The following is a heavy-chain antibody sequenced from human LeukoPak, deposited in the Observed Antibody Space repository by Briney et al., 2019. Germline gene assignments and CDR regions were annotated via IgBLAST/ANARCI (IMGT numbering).Heavy chain of an antibody. D-gene: IGHD4-11*01. CDR1: GLTFSSYG. Sequence: GGCLRLSYAASGLTFSSYGISWVRHAPGNGLEWVSTFSGTSTNSYADAVKGRVTISRDNSKNTLYLQMNSLRAEDTAVYYCARDLAPSNYWGQGTLVTVSS. CDR3: ARDLAPSNY. J-gene: IGHJ4*02. CDR2: FSGTSTN. V-gene: IGHV3-23*01.